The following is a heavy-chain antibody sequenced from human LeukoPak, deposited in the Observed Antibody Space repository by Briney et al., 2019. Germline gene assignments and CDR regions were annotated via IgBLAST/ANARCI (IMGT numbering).Heavy chain of an antibody. CDR1: GFTFSTYA. D-gene: IGHD6-6*01. Sequence: PGGSLRLSCAASGFTFSTYAMSWVRQAPGKGLEWVSGISGSGGSTYYAGSVKGRFAISRDNPKNMLYLQMNSLRAEDTAVYCCARQYSSSSGKNAFDIWGQGTMVTVSS. CDR2: ISGSGGST. J-gene: IGHJ3*02. CDR3: ARQYSSSSGKNAFDI. V-gene: IGHV3-23*01.